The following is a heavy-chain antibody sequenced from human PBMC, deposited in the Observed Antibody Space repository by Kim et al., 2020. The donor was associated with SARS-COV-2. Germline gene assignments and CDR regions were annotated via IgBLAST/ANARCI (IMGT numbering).Heavy chain of an antibody. CDR1: GYTFTSYA. CDR3: ARGGVRQQPHGFDP. V-gene: IGHV7-4-1*02. D-gene: IGHD6-13*01. J-gene: IGHJ5*02. Sequence: ASVKVSCKASGYTFTSYAMNWVRQAPGQGLEWMGWINTNTGNPTYAQGFTGRFVFSLDTSVSTAYLQISSLKAEDTAVYYCARGGVRQQPHGFDPWGQGTLVTVSS. CDR2: INTNTGNP.